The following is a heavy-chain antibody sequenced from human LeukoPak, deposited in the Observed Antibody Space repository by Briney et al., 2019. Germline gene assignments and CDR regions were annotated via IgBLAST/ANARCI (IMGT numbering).Heavy chain of an antibody. D-gene: IGHD3-10*01. V-gene: IGHV3-7*03. CDR3: AKDWGYASGTYYTL. Sequence: GGSLRLSCAASGFTFSSYWMSWVRQAPGKGLEWVANIKQDGSEKYYVDSVKGRFTISRDNAKNTLYLQMNSLRAEDTAIYYCAKDWGYASGTYYTLWGQGTLVTVSS. CDR2: IKQDGSEK. CDR1: GFTFSSYW. J-gene: IGHJ4*02.